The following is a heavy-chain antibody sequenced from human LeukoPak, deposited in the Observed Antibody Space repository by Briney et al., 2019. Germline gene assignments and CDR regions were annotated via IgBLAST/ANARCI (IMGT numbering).Heavy chain of an antibody. V-gene: IGHV3-48*04. D-gene: IGHD6-19*01. J-gene: IGHJ4*02. CDR1: GFTFTIFG. CDR2: ISSSSSTI. Sequence: GGSLRLSCAASGFTFTIFGLNWVRQAPGKGLEWVSYISSSSSTIYYADSVKGRFTISRDNAKNSLYLQMNSLRAEDTAVYYCARAEFFFGGWYFDYWGQGTLVTVSS. CDR3: ARAEFFFGGWYFDY.